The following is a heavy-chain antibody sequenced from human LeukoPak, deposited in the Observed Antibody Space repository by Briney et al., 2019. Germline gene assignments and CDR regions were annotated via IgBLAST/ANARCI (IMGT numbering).Heavy chain of an antibody. J-gene: IGHJ4*02. D-gene: IGHD4-11*01. CDR3: APHIPDDYSNYHFDY. Sequence: ASVKVSCKASGGTFSSYTISWVRQAPGQGLEWMGRIIPILGIANYAQKFQGRVTITADKSTSTAYMELSSLRSEDTAAYYCAPHIPDDYSNYHFDYWGQGTLVTVSS. CDR2: IIPILGIA. CDR1: GGTFSSYT. V-gene: IGHV1-69*02.